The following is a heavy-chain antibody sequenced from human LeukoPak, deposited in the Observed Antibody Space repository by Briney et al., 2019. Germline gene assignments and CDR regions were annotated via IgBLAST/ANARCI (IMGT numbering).Heavy chain of an antibody. CDR2: IFYSGST. CDR3: AKSNGYGLIDI. V-gene: IGHV4-38-2*02. CDR1: GYSISSGYY. J-gene: IGHJ3*02. Sequence: PSETLSLTCTVSGYSISSGYYWGWIRQPPVKALEWIGNIFYSGSTYYSPSLKSRVTISLDTSRNQFSLKLNSVTAADTAVYYCAKSNGYGLIDIWGQGTMVTVSS. D-gene: IGHD3-10*01.